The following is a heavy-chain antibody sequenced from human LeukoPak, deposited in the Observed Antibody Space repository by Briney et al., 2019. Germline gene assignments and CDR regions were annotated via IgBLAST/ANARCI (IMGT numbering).Heavy chain of an antibody. Sequence: LAGGSLRLSCAASGFTFSNYEMNWVRQAPGNGLEWVSYISSGGSTIYYADSVKGRFTISRDNAKNSLYLQMSSLSGEDTAVYYCARDLSFARGVFDFWGQGTMVTVSS. J-gene: IGHJ3*01. V-gene: IGHV3-48*03. CDR3: ARDLSFARGVFDF. CDR2: ISSGGSTI. CDR1: GFTFSNYE. D-gene: IGHD2-2*01.